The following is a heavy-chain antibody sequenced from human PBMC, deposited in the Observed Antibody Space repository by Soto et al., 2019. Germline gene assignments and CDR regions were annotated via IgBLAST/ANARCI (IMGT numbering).Heavy chain of an antibody. CDR3: ARDNGVWGRTAFDL. Sequence: EVQLVESGGGLVQPGGSLRLSCAASGFPSSDHYLDWIRQAPGKGLEWIGRSRSRAKKYTTEYAASVAGRFTVSRGDSDNSLYLQMNGLNTEDTAVYYCARDNGVWGRTAFDLWGQGTVVTVSS. CDR2: SRSRAKKYTT. V-gene: IGHV3-72*01. CDR1: GFPSSDHY. D-gene: IGHD3-16*01. J-gene: IGHJ3*01.